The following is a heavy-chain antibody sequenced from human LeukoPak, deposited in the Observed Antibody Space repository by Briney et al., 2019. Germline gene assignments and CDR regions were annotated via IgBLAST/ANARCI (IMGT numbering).Heavy chain of an antibody. CDR2: IYTSGST. D-gene: IGHD1-26*01. J-gene: IGHJ4*02. CDR3: ARENSRSYREFDY. CDR1: GGSISSYY. V-gene: IGHV4-4*07. Sequence: SETLSLTCTVSGGSISSYYWSWIRQPAGKGLEWIGRIYTSGSTNYNASLKSRVSMSVDTSKNQFSLKLSSVTAADTVVFYCARENSRSYREFDYWGQGTLVTVSS.